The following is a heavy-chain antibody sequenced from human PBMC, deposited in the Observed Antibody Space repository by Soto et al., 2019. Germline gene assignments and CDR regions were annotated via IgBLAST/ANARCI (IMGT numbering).Heavy chain of an antibody. D-gene: IGHD3-16*02. CDR1: GFKFSDYW. Sequence: DVQLVESGGGWVQPGRSLRLSCAASGFKFSDYWMSWVRQAPGKGLEWVGNIKHDTSEAHYADSVKGRFTITRDNIKNFLFLQMRDLRADDTASYYCARDGLLFSGLYRRPRVDYWGLGAMVTVSS. CDR3: ARDGLLFSGLYRRPRVDY. CDR2: IKHDTSEA. J-gene: IGHJ4*02. V-gene: IGHV3-7*03.